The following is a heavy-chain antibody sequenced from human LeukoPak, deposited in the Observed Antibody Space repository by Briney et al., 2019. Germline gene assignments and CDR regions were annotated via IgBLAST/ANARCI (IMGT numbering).Heavy chain of an antibody. CDR1: GFTFSSYE. J-gene: IGHJ4*02. V-gene: IGHV3-48*03. Sequence: GGSLRLSCAASGFTFSSYEMNWVRQAPGKGLEWVSYISSSGSTIYYAGSVKGRFTISRDNAKNSLYLQMNSLRAEDTAVYYCASGQLWPYFDYWGQGTLVTVSS. CDR2: ISSSGSTI. D-gene: IGHD5-18*01. CDR3: ASGQLWPYFDY.